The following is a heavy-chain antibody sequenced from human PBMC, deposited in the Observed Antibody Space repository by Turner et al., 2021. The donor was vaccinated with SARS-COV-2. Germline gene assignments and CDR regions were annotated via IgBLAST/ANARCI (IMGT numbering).Heavy chain of an antibody. CDR1: GFTFSSYA. CDR2: ISYDGSNK. Sequence: QVQLVESGGGVVQPGRSLRLSCAASGFTFSSYAMHWVRQAPGKGLEWVALISYDGSNKYYADYVKGRFTISRDNSKNTLYLQMNTLRAEDTAVYYCARDGGGWFDPWGQGTLVTVSS. J-gene: IGHJ5*02. CDR3: ARDGGGWFDP. D-gene: IGHD3-16*01. V-gene: IGHV3-30-3*01.